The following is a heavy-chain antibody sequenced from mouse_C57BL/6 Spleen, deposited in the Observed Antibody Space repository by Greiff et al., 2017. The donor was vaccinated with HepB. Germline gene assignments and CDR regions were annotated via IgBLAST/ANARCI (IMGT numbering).Heavy chain of an antibody. CDR1: GYTFTSYW. V-gene: IGHV1-50*01. Sequence: QVQLQQPGAELVKPGASVKLSCKASGYTFTSYWMQWVKQRPGQGLEWIGEIDPSDSYTNYNHKFKGKATLTVDTSSSTAYMQLSSLTSEDSAVYYCARRGNIDDTFAYWGQGTLVTVSA. J-gene: IGHJ3*01. CDR2: IDPSDSYT. CDR3: ARRGNIDDTFAY. D-gene: IGHD2-3*01.